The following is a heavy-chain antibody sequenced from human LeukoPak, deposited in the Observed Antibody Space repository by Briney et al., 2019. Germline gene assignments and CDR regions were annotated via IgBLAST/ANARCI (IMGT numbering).Heavy chain of an antibody. J-gene: IGHJ5*02. Sequence: SETLSLTCAVYGGSFSGYYWSWIRQPLGKGLEWIGEINHSGSTNYNPSLKSRVTISVDTSKNQFSLKLSSVTAADTAVYYCARVPKLYRIAAAGQRWFDPWGQGTLVTVSS. D-gene: IGHD6-13*01. V-gene: IGHV4-34*01. CDR1: GGSFSGYY. CDR2: INHSGST. CDR3: ARVPKLYRIAAAGQRWFDP.